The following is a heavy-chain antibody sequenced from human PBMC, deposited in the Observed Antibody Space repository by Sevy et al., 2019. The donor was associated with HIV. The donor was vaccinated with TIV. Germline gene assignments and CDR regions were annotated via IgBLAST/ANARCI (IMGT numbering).Heavy chain of an antibody. CDR1: GFSFSQYS. D-gene: IGHD3-22*01. CDR2: ISGSSGTI. V-gene: IGHV3-48*02. J-gene: IGHJ4*02. CDR3: ARVVLYYDANYCDF. Sequence: GGSLRLSCAASGFSFSQYSMNWVRQAPGKGLEWLSYISGSSGTIYYAGSVKGRFTISRDNAKNLVYLQMNSLRDEDSAVYYCARVVLYYDANYCDFWGQGALVTVSS.